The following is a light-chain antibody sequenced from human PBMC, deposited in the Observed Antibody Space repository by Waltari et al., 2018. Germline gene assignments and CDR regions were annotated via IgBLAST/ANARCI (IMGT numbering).Light chain of an antibody. CDR3: CSYAGSYTDV. V-gene: IGLV2-11*01. CDR2: GVT. J-gene: IGLJ1*01. CDR1: SSDVGGYDY. Sequence: QSALTQPRSVSGSPGQSVTISCTGTSSDVGGYDYVSWYQQQSAKAPKLIIFGVTERPSGVPDRFSGSKSGNTASLTISGLQSEDEADYYCCSYAGSYTDVFGTGTTVTVL.